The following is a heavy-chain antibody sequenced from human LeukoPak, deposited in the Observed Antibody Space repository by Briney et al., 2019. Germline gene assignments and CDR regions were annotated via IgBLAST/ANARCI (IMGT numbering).Heavy chain of an antibody. D-gene: IGHD3-10*01. V-gene: IGHV1-69*13. Sequence: SVKVSCKASGGTFSSYAISWVRQAPGQGLEWMGGIIPIFGTANYAQKFQGRVTITADESTSTAYMELSSLRSEDTAVYYCARVVGGSGSYSKRGAAVSDYWGQGTLVTVSS. CDR2: IIPIFGTA. CDR3: ARVVGGSGSYSKRGAAVSDY. J-gene: IGHJ4*02. CDR1: GGTFSSYA.